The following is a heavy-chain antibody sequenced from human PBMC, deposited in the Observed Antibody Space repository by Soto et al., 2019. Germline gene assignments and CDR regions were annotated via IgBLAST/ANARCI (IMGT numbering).Heavy chain of an antibody. J-gene: IGHJ6*01. CDR2: VWYDGNNK. D-gene: IGHD1-26*01. V-gene: IGHV3-33*01. CDR1: GFTFSNFG. Sequence: QVQLVESGGGVVQPGRSLRLSCAASGFTFSNFGMHWVRQAPGRGLEWMAVVWYDGNNKYYADSVKGRFAISRDNSKNTLYMHMNSLRAEDTAVYYCARAQSTTGLYGVDVWGQGTTVTVSS. CDR3: ARAQSTTGLYGVDV.